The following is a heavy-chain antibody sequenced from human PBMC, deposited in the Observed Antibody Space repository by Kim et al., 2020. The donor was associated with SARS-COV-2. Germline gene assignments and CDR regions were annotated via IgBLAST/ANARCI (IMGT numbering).Heavy chain of an antibody. CDR1: GFTVSSNY. CDR2: IYSGGSP. J-gene: IGHJ4*02. CDR3: ARGGRFYDSSGYYYGDDY. Sequence: GGSLRLSCAASGFTVSSNYMSWVRQAPGKGLEWVSVIYSGGSPYYADSVKGRFTISRHNSKNTLYLQMNSLRAEDTAVYYCARGGRFYDSSGYYYGDDYWGQGTLVTVSS. V-gene: IGHV3-53*04. D-gene: IGHD3-22*01.